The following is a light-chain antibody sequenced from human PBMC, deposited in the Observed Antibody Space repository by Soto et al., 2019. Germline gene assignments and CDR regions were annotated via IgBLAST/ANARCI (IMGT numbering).Light chain of an antibody. V-gene: IGKV3-11*01. CDR2: DAS. CDR3: LAKGT. Sequence: EIVLTQSPATLSLSPGERATLSCRASQSVSSYLAWYQQKPGQAPRLLIYDASNRATGIPARFSGSGSGTDFTLTISSLEPEDFAVYYCLAKGTFGPGNKVDIK. J-gene: IGKJ3*01. CDR1: QSVSSY.